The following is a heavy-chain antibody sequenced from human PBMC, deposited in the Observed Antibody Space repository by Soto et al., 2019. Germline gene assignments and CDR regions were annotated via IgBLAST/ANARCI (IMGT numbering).Heavy chain of an antibody. CDR2: ISSSGKTI. CDR3: AVTMIMVVGFDY. Sequence: GGSLRLSCAASGFSFSEYEMNWVRQAPGKGLEWVPYISSSGKTIYYADSVKGRVTISRDNAKNSLYLQMNSLRAEDTAVYYCAVTMIMVVGFDYWGQGTLVTVSS. D-gene: IGHD3-22*01. CDR1: GFSFSEYE. V-gene: IGHV3-48*03. J-gene: IGHJ4*02.